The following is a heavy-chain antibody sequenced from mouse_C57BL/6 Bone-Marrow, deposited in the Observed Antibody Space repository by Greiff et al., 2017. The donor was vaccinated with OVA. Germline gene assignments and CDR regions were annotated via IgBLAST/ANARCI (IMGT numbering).Heavy chain of an antibody. V-gene: IGHV14-2*01. CDR2: IDPEDGET. J-gene: IGHJ2*01. Sequence: VQLQQSGAELVKPGASVKLSCTASGFNIKDYYMHWVKQRTEQGLEWIGRIDPEDGETKYAPKFQGKATIIADTYSNTAYLQLSSLTSEDTAVFYCASPLNWDVVHDFDCWGQGTTLTVSS. CDR3: ASPLNWDVVHDFDC. D-gene: IGHD4-1*02. CDR1: GFNIKDYY.